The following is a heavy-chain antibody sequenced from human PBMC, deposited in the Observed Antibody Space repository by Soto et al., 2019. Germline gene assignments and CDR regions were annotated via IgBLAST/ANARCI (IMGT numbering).Heavy chain of an antibody. CDR2: ISKDGGII. J-gene: IGHJ3*01. CDR3: VRALAGSRNGYDV. V-gene: IGHV3-74*01. Sequence: VQLVESGGDSVQPGGSLRLSCTASGFSLSSHWMHWVRQVPGKGLVWVSRISKDGGIIDFADSVKGRFAITRENAKNTLYLGMDSLRVDDTAVYFCVRALAGSRNGYDVWGQGTMVTVSS. D-gene: IGHD6-19*01. CDR1: GFSLSSHW.